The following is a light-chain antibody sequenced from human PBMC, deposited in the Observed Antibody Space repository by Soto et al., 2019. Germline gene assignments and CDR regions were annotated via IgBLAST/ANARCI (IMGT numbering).Light chain of an antibody. Sequence: EIVLTQSPGTLSLSPGERATLSCRASQNVSNNLAWYQQKPGQAPSLLIYGTSTRATGFPARFSGSASGTDFTLTISSLQSEDFAVYYCQQYNEWPLTFGGGTKVDI. CDR2: GTS. J-gene: IGKJ4*01. CDR3: QQYNEWPLT. V-gene: IGKV3-15*01. CDR1: QNVSNN.